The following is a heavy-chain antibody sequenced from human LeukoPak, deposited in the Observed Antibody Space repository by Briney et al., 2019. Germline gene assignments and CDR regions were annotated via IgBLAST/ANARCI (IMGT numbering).Heavy chain of an antibody. D-gene: IGHD5-18*01. CDR2: ISWNSGSI. CDR3: AKDRVEGYGYFYGMDV. V-gene: IGHV3-9*01. Sequence: GGSLRLSCAASGFTFDDYAMHWVRQAPGKGLEWVSGISWNSGSIGYADSVKGRFTISRDNAKNSLCLQMNSLRAEDTAVYYCAKDRVEGYGYFYGMDVWGQGTTVTVSS. CDR1: GFTFDDYA. J-gene: IGHJ6*02.